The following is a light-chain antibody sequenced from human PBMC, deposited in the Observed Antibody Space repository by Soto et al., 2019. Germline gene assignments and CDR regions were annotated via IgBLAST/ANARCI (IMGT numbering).Light chain of an antibody. J-gene: IGKJ5*01. CDR3: MQSTQLPPT. Sequence: DVVMTQTPLSLSVAPGHPASISCKSSQSLLHITGETFLFWYLQKPGQSPQLLIYEVSTRVSGVPDRFSGSGSGTDFTREISRVETDDVGIYYCMQSTQLPPTFGQGTRLGIE. CDR2: EVS. CDR1: QSLLHITGETF. V-gene: IGKV2D-29*02.